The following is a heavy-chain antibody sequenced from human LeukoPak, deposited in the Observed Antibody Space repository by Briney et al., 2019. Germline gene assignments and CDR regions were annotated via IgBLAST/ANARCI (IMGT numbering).Heavy chain of an antibody. CDR3: ARWDALAFPYSSSPQFDY. CDR1: GYTFTGYY. Sequence: ASVKVSCKASGYTFTGYYMHWVRQAPGQGLEWMGWINPNSGGTNYAQKFQGRVTMTRDTSISTAYMELSRLRSDDTAVYYCARWDALAFPYSSSPQFDYWSQGTLVTVSS. J-gene: IGHJ4*02. D-gene: IGHD6-6*01. CDR2: INPNSGGT. V-gene: IGHV1-2*02.